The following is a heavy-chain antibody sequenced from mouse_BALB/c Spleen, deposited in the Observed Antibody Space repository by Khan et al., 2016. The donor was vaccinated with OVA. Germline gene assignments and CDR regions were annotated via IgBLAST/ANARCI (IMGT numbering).Heavy chain of an antibody. V-gene: IGHV14-1*02. J-gene: IGHJ2*01. Sequence: VQLQQSGSELVRPGALVKLSCKASGFNIKDYYMHWVKQRPEQGLEWIGWIDPENGHPIYDPKFQGKAIITADTSSNPAYLQLSSLTSEDTAVYYWPKSIRLYFDYWDHGTTVTVSS. CDR1: GFNIKDYY. CDR3: PKSIRLYFDY. CDR2: IDPENGHP.